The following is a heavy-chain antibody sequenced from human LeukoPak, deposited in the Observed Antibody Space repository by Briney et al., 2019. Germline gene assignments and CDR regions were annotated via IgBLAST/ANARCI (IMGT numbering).Heavy chain of an antibody. CDR3: ARVGLDYGDYIGAFDI. J-gene: IGHJ3*02. CDR2: IYYSGST. V-gene: IGHV4-39*07. CDR1: GGSISSSSYY. D-gene: IGHD4-17*01. Sequence: PSETLSLTCTVSGGSISSSSYYWGWIRQPPGKGLEWIGSIYYSGSTYYNPSLKSRVTISVDTSKNQFSLKLSSVTAAATAVYYCARVGLDYGDYIGAFDIWGQGTMVTVSS.